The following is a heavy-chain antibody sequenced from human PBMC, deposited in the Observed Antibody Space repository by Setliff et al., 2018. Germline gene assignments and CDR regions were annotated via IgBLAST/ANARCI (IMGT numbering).Heavy chain of an antibody. CDR1: GFSLSNARMG. V-gene: IGHV2-26*01. Sequence: SGPTLGTQESLTLTCTVSGFSLSNARMGVSWIRQPPGKALEWLAHIFSNDEKSYSTSLKSRLTISKDTSKSQVVLTMTNMDPVDTATYYCARTDEYGAPDYWGQGTLVTVSS. J-gene: IGHJ4*02. D-gene: IGHD4-17*01. CDR2: IFSNDEK. CDR3: ARTDEYGAPDY.